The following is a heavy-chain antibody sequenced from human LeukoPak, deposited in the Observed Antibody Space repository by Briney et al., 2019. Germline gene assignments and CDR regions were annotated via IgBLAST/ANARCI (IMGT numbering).Heavy chain of an antibody. J-gene: IGHJ5*02. CDR2: ISRSGGSQ. D-gene: IGHD3-10*01. CDR3: AKDTPLWSRRFAP. Sequence: GGALRLSCAASGFTFISYAMSWVRQAPGKGLEVVSAISRSGGSQYYADSVTGRFTIYRENSKNTMYLQMNSLRAEHKAVYYCAKDTPLWSRRFAPWGQGTLVTVSS. V-gene: IGHV3-23*01. CDR1: GFTFISYA.